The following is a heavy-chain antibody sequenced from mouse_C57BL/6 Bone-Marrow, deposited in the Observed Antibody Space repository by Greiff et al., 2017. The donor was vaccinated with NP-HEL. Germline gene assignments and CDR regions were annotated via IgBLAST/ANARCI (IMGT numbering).Heavy chain of an antibody. CDR2: INPNNGGT. CDR1: GYTFTDYN. CDR3: ARRIYGPYYFDY. V-gene: IGHV1-18*01. J-gene: IGHJ2*01. Sequence: EVQLQQSGPELVKPGASVKIPCKASGYTFTDYNMDWVKQSHGKSLEWIGDINPNNGGTIYNQKFKGKATLTVDKSSSTAYMELRSLTSEDTAVYYCARRIYGPYYFDYWGQGTTLTVSS. D-gene: IGHD1-1*01.